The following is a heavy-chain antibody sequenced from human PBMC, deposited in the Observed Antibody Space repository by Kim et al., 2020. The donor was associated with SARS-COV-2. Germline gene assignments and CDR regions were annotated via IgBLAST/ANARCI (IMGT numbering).Heavy chain of an antibody. CDR1: GGSISSSSYY. CDR2: IYYSGST. J-gene: IGHJ5*02. V-gene: IGHV4-39*07. Sequence: SETLSLTCTVSGGSISSSSYYWDWIRQPPGKGLEWIGTIYYSGSTYYNPSLKSRVTISVDTSKNQFSLKLSSVTAADTAVYYCARELRYFDTTWSLWFDPWGQGTLVTVSS. CDR3: ARELRYFDTTWSLWFDP. D-gene: IGHD3-9*01.